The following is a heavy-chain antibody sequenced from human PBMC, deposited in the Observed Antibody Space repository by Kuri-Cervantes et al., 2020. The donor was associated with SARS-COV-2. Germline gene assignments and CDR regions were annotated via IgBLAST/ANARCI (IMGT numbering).Heavy chain of an antibody. J-gene: IGHJ4*02. CDR2: ISSSGSTI. V-gene: IGHV3-48*03. D-gene: IGHD6-19*01. Sequence: GESLKISCAASGFTFSSYEMNWVRQAPGKGLEWVSYISSSGSTIYYADSVKGRFTISRDNAKNSLYLQMNSLRAEDTAVYYCASVDPPLIDSSGLTGIDYWGQGTLVTVSS. CDR3: ASVDPPLIDSSGLTGIDY. CDR1: GFTFSSYE.